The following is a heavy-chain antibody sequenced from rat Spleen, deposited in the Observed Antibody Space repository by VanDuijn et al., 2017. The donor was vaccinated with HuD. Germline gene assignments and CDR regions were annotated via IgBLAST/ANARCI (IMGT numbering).Heavy chain of an antibody. CDR3: AVAGYGY. J-gene: IGHJ1*01. D-gene: IGHD4-3*01. Sequence: EVQLVETGGGLVQPGRSLKLSCVASGFTFSAYWMYWVRQAPGKGLEWVSSISSDGFNTYYPDSVKGRFTISRANSENTVYLQMNSLRSEDTATYYCAVAGYGYWGPGTMVTVSS. CDR1: GFTFSAYW. CDR2: ISSDGFNT. V-gene: IGHV5-58*01.